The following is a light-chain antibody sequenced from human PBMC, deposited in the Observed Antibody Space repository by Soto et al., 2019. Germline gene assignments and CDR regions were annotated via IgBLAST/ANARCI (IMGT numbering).Light chain of an antibody. CDR2: AAS. CDR1: QSISSY. J-gene: IGKJ5*01. V-gene: IGKV1-39*01. CDR3: QQSYSTPRD. Sequence: DIQMTQSPSSLSASVGDRFTITCRASQSISSYLNWYQQKPGKAPKLLIYAASSLQSGVPSRFSGSGSGTDFILTISSLQPEDFATYYCQQSYSTPRDFGQGTRLEIK.